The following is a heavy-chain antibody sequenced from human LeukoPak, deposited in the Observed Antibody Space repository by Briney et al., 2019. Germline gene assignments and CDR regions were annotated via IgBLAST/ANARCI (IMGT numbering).Heavy chain of an antibody. D-gene: IGHD2-2*02. J-gene: IGHJ5*02. CDR1: GGSFSGYY. CDR2: IYHSGST. Sequence: SETLSLTCAVYGGSFSGYYWSWIRQPPGKGLEWIGSIYHSGSTYYNPSLKSRVTISVDTSKNQFSLKLSSVTAADTAVYYCARLNVVVVPAAIPIPFDPWGQGTLVTVSS. V-gene: IGHV4-34*01. CDR3: ARLNVVVVPAAIPIPFDP.